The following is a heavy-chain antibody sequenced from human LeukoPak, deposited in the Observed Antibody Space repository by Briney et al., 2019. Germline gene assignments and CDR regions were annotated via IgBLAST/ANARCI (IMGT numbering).Heavy chain of an antibody. V-gene: IGHV5-10-1*01. CDR1: GYSFISYW. CDR2: IDTSDSYT. J-gene: IGHJ4*02. CDR3: ARHPQLAAAAIDVDY. Sequence: GESLKISCKGSGYSFISYWISWVRQMPGKGLGWMGRIDTSDSYTNYGPSFQGHVTISADKSISTAYLQWSSLKASDTAMYYCARHPQLAAAAIDVDYWGQGTLVTVSS. D-gene: IGHD6-13*01.